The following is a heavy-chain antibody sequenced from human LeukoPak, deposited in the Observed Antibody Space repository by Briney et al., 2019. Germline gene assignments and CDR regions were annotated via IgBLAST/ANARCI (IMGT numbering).Heavy chain of an antibody. CDR2: ISGSGGST. J-gene: IGHJ6*02. D-gene: IGHD1-1*01. Sequence: PGGSLRLSCAASGFTFSSYAMSWVRQAPGKGLEWVSAISGSGGSTYYADSMKGRFTISRDNSKNTLYLQMNSLRAEDTAVYYCAKDASGARYYYYYGMDVWGQGTTVTVSS. V-gene: IGHV3-23*01. CDR3: AKDASGARYYYYYGMDV. CDR1: GFTFSSYA.